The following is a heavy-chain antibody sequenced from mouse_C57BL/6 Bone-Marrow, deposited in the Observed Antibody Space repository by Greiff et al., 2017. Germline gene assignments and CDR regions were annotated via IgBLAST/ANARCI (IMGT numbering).Heavy chain of an antibody. D-gene: IGHD1-1*01. V-gene: IGHV1-84*01. Sequence: QVQLQQSGPELVKPGVSVKISCKASGYTFTDYYINWVKQRPGQGLEWIGWIYPGSGNTKYNEKFKGKATLTVDTSPSTAYMQLSSLTSEDSAVYFCARWDYYYGSSYDYAMDYWGQGTSVTVSS. J-gene: IGHJ4*01. CDR3: ARWDYYYGSSYDYAMDY. CDR2: IYPGSGNT. CDR1: GYTFTDYY.